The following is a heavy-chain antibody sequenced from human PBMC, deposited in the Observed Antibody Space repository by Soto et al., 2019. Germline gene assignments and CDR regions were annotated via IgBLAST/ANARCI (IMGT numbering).Heavy chain of an antibody. CDR2: IYHTGTT. Sequence: QLRESGPGLVKPSGTLSLTCFVSGASISSTYWWSWVRQTPGKRLEWIGQIYHTGTTSYNPSLKNRVTISLDKSNNQFSLTLTSMTAADTAVYYCATLPPRIVVVMTDLPTWGQGTLVTVSS. CDR1: GASISSTYW. J-gene: IGHJ5*02. V-gene: IGHV4-4*02. D-gene: IGHD2-15*01. CDR3: ATLPPRIVVVMTDLPT.